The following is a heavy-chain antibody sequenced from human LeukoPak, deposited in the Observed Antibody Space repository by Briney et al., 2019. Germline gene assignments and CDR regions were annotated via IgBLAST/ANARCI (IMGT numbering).Heavy chain of an antibody. V-gene: IGHV3-30*02. CDR3: AKDLYSRVVIGIFDY. Sequence: GGSLRLSCAASGFTFSSYGMHWVRQAPGKGLEWVAFIRYDGSNKYYADSVKGRFTISRDNSKNTLYLQMNSLRAEDTAVYYCAKDLYSRVVIGIFDYWGQGALVTVSS. CDR1: GFTFSSYG. J-gene: IGHJ4*02. CDR2: IRYDGSNK. D-gene: IGHD3-22*01.